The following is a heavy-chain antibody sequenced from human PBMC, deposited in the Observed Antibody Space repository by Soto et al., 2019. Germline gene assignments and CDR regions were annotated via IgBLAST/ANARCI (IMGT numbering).Heavy chain of an antibody. CDR2: SSTYNGDT. V-gene: IGHV1-18*01. Sequence: QVQLVQSGAEVKKPGASVKVSCKASGYTFTSYGINWVRQAPGQGLEWMGWSSTYNGDTNYAQKLQGRVTMTTDTSTSTAYMELRSLRSEDTAVYYCARDGLRSSSGQQTLSPFDSWGQGTLVTVSS. CDR3: ARDGLRSSSGQQTLSPFDS. CDR1: GYTFTSYG. J-gene: IGHJ4*02. D-gene: IGHD6-13*01.